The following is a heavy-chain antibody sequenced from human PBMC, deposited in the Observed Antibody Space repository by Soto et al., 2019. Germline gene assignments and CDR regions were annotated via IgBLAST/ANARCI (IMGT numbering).Heavy chain of an antibody. J-gene: IGHJ4*02. CDR2: IIPIFGTA. CDR3: ARPVEMATISRSYLFY. Sequence: ASVKVSCKASGGTFSSYAINWVRQAPGQGLEWMGGIIPIFGTANYAQKFQGRVTITADESTSTAYMELSSLRSEDTAVYYCARPVEMATISRSYLFYWGQGTLVTVSS. CDR1: GGTFSSYA. V-gene: IGHV1-69*13. D-gene: IGHD5-12*01.